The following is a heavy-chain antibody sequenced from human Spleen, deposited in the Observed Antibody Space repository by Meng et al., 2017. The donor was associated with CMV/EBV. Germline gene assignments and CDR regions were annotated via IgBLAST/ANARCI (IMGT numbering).Heavy chain of an antibody. CDR3: ARGWYSHRFDP. CDR1: SGSFSGYY. V-gene: IGHV4-34*01. Sequence: SPTSADYSGSFSGYYWSWIRQPPGKGLEWIGEINHSGSTNYNPSLKSRVTISVDTSKNQFSLKLSSVTAADMAVYYCARGWYSHRFDPWGQGTLVTVSS. CDR2: INHSGST. J-gene: IGHJ5*02. D-gene: IGHD2-21*02.